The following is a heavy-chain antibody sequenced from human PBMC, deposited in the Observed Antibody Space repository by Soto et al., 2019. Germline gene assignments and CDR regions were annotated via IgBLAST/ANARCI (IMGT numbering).Heavy chain of an antibody. CDR3: ARHYSSGSRNWFDP. D-gene: IGHD6-19*01. CDR1: GGSINSSSYF. CDR2: IYYSGST. Sequence: SETLSLTCSVSGGSINSSSYFWGWVRQPPGKGQEWIGSIYYSGSTYYNPSLRSRVTISVDTSKNQFSLKLSSVTAADTAVFYCARHYSSGSRNWFDPWGQGTMVTVYS. V-gene: IGHV4-39*01. J-gene: IGHJ5*02.